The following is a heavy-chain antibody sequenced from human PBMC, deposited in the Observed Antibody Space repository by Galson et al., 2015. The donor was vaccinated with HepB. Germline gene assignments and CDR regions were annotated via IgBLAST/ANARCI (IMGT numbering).Heavy chain of an antibody. CDR2: IWHDGTNQ. V-gene: IGHV3-33*01. Sequence: SLRLSCAASGFTFSTYGLHWVRQAPGKGLEWVSVIWHDGTNQTYADSVKGRFTISRDNSKSTLYLQMNTLRAEDTAVYYCATELRHHRGWFALDSWGQGTLVTVSS. D-gene: IGHD6-19*01. CDR1: GFTFSTYG. CDR3: ATELRHHRGWFALDS. J-gene: IGHJ4*02.